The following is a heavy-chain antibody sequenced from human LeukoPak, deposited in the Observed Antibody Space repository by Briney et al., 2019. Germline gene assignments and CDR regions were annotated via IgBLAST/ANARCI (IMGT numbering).Heavy chain of an antibody. CDR2: ISYDGSNK. D-gene: IGHD2-15*01. CDR3: AKESTSRYCSGGSCTHAFDI. Sequence: GGSLRLSCAASGFTFSSYGMHWVRQAPGKGLEWVAVISYDGSNKYYADSVKGRFTISRDNSKNTLYLQMNSLRAEDTAVYYCAKESTSRYCSGGSCTHAFDIWGQGTMVTVSS. J-gene: IGHJ3*02. CDR1: GFTFSSYG. V-gene: IGHV3-30*18.